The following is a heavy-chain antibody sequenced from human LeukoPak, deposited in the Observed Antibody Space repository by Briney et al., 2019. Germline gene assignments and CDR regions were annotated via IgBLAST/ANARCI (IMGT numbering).Heavy chain of an antibody. V-gene: IGHV3-23*01. Sequence: GGSLRLSCAASGFTFSNTWMNWVRQAPGKGLEWVSAISGSGGSTYYADSVKGRFTISRDNSKNTLYLQMNSLRAEDTAVYYCAKEDYYDSSGYYYSDYWGQGTLVTVSS. J-gene: IGHJ4*02. D-gene: IGHD3-22*01. CDR2: ISGSGGST. CDR3: AKEDYYDSSGYYYSDY. CDR1: GFTFSNTW.